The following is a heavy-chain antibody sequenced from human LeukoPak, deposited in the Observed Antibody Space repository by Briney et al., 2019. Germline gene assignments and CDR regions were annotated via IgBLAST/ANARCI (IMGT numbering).Heavy chain of an antibody. CDR1: GFTFSSYA. CDR3: AREVTMIVVVSRADAFDI. D-gene: IGHD3-22*01. Sequence: PGGSLRLSCAASGFTFSSYAMPWVRQAPGKGLEWVAVISYDGSNKYYADSVKGRFTISRDNSKNTLYLQMNSLRAEDTAVYYCAREVTMIVVVSRADAFDIWGQGTMVTVSS. CDR2: ISYDGSNK. J-gene: IGHJ3*02. V-gene: IGHV3-30-3*01.